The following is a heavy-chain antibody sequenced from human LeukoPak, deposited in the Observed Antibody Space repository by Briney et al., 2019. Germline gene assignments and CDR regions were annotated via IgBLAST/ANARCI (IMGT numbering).Heavy chain of an antibody. CDR2: INHSGST. Sequence: SETLSLTCAVYGGSFSGYYWSWIRQPPGKGLEWIGEINHSGSTNYNPSLKSRVTISVDTSKNQFSLKLSSVTAADTAVYYCARGPRGDYFDYWGQGTLVTVSS. D-gene: IGHD3-16*01. V-gene: IGHV4-34*01. CDR1: GGSFSGYY. J-gene: IGHJ4*02. CDR3: ARGPRGDYFDY.